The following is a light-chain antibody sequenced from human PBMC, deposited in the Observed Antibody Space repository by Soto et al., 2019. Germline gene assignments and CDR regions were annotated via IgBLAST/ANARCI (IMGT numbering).Light chain of an antibody. V-gene: IGKV4-1*01. CDR3: QQYFRPWT. Sequence: DIVMTQSPDSLAVSLGERATINCKSSQSVLYSSNNKNYLAWYQQKPGQPPKLLIYGASTRESGVPDRFSGSGSGKDFTLPISSLQAEDVAVYDWQQYFRPWTFGQGTKVAIK. CDR2: GAS. J-gene: IGKJ1*01. CDR1: QSVLYSSNNKNY.